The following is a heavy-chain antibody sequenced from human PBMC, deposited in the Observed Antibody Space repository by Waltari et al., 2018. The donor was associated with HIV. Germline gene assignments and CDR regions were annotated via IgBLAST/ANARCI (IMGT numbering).Heavy chain of an antibody. V-gene: IGHV3-74*01. Sequence: EVQMVESGGALVQPGRSLRLSCGASGFTFSYYWMHWVRQVPGKGLEWVARSQGDSKTTSHADSVKGRFTISRDNTKNTLYLQMDGLRVDDTGIYDCGRQVKSGRHFDFWGQGTRVTVSS. CDR3: GRQVKSGRHFDF. J-gene: IGHJ4*02. CDR2: SQGDSKTT. D-gene: IGHD2-15*01. CDR1: GFTFSYYW.